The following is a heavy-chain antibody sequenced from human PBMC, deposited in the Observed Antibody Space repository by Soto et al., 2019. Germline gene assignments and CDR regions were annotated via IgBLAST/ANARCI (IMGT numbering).Heavy chain of an antibody. CDR3: ASGAVVHVVAAFKRELAP. CDR2: IYFTGST. CDR1: RXTHNKGEYF. V-gene: IGHV4-30-4*01. J-gene: IGHJ5*02. Sequence: XTRSLPGTVSRXTHNKGEYFWSCIRQSPGKGLGWLWYIYFTGSTYYSPSLKSRLHISMDKSKNRFSLEMTCLTFAYTAVYSCASGAVVHVVAAFKRELAPWGPGFLVTVP. D-gene: IGHD2-21*01.